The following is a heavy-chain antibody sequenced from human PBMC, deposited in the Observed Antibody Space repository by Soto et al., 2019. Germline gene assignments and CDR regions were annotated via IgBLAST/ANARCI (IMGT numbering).Heavy chain of an antibody. J-gene: IGHJ3*02. V-gene: IGHV4-39*01. Sequence: QLQLQESGPGLVKPSETLSLTCTVSGGSISSSSYYWGWIRHPPGKGLEWIGSIYYSGRNYYNPSLKMRVTISVDTSKNQFSLKLSSVTAADTAVYYCARHGVQKWLVPDAFDIWGQGTMVTVSS. CDR2: IYYSGRN. CDR3: ARHGVQKWLVPDAFDI. CDR1: GGSISSSSYY. D-gene: IGHD6-19*01.